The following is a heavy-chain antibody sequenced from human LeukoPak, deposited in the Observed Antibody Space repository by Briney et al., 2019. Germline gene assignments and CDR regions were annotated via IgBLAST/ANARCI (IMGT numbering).Heavy chain of an antibody. D-gene: IGHD2-15*01. CDR2: INPSGGST. CDR3: ARDIDGVDY. CDR1: GYTFISYY. J-gene: IGHJ4*02. Sequence: GASVKVSCKASGYTFISYYMHWVRQAPGQGLEWMGLINPSGGSTTYAQKFQGRVTMTRDTSTNTVYMELSSLRSEDTAVYYCARDIDGVDYWGQGTLVTVSS. V-gene: IGHV1-46*01.